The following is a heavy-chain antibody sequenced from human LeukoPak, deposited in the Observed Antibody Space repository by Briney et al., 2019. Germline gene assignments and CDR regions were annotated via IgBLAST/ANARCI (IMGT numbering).Heavy chain of an antibody. J-gene: IGHJ4*02. Sequence: GGSLRLSCAASGFTFSNAWMSWVRQAPGKGLEWVCRIKSKTDGGTTDYAAPVKGRFTISRDDSKNTLYLQMNSLKTEDTAVYYCTTDLRRGVVPAARYWGQGTLVTVSS. CDR1: GFTFSNAW. D-gene: IGHD2-2*01. V-gene: IGHV3-15*01. CDR3: TTDLRRGVVPAARY. CDR2: IKSKTDGGTT.